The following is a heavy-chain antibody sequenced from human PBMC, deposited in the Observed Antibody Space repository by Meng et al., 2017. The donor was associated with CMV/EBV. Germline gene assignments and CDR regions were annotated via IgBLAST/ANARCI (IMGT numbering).Heavy chain of an antibody. CDR2: ISWNSGSI. Sequence: SLKISCAASGFTFDDYAMHWVRQAPGKGLEWVSGISWNSGSIVYADSVKGRFTISIDNAKNSLYLPMNSLRAEDTALYYCAKDISYSCSYHAFDYWGQGTLVTVSS. V-gene: IGHV3-9*01. CDR1: GFTFDDYA. CDR3: AKDISYSCSYHAFDY. J-gene: IGHJ4*02. D-gene: IGHD1-26*01.